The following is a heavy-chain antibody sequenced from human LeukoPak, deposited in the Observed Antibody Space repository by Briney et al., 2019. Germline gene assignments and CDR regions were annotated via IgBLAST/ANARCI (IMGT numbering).Heavy chain of an antibody. CDR2: INPNSGGT. CDR3: ARAPPRVWGSYRLTDAFDI. D-gene: IGHD3-16*02. V-gene: IGHV1-2*02. CDR1: GYTFTGYY. Sequence: GASVKVSCKASGYTFTGYYMHWVRQAPGQGLEWMGWINPNSGGTNYAQKFQGRVTMTRDTSISTAYMELSRLRSDDTAVYYCARAPPRVWGSYRLTDAFDIWGQGTMVTVSS. J-gene: IGHJ3*02.